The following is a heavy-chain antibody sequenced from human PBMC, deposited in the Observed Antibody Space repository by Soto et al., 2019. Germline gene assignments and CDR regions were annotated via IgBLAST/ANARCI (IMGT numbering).Heavy chain of an antibody. CDR2: IWYDGSNK. CDR1: GFTFSSYG. Sequence: GGSLRLSCAASGFTFSSYGMHWVRQAPGKGLEWVAVIWYDGSNKYYADSVKGRFTISRDNSKNTLYLQMNSLRAEDTAVYYCARDVVPAAINYYYGMDVWGQGTTVTVSS. J-gene: IGHJ6*02. D-gene: IGHD2-2*02. V-gene: IGHV3-33*01. CDR3: ARDVVPAAINYYYGMDV.